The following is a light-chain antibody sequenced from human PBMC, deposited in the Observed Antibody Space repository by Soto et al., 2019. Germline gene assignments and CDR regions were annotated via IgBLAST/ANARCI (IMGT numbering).Light chain of an antibody. CDR1: QSVFSS. Sequence: EIVMTQSPATLSVSPGERATLSCRASQSVFSSLAWFQQKPGQAPRLLIYGAATRATGIPARFSGSGSGTEFTLTISSLQSEDFATYYCQQYNSYSWTFGQGTKVEIK. CDR2: GAA. CDR3: QQYNSYSWT. V-gene: IGKV3-15*01. J-gene: IGKJ1*01.